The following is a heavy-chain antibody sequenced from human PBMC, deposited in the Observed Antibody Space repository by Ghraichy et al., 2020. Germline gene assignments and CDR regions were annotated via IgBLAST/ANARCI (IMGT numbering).Heavy chain of an antibody. CDR1: GGSFSGYY. J-gene: IGHJ6*03. CDR2: INHSGST. CDR3: ARGPRGDTAMVGDYYYYYMDV. V-gene: IGHV4-34*01. Sequence: SETLSLTCAVYGGSFSGYYWSWIRQPPGKGLEWIGEINHSGSTNYNPSLKSRVTISVDTSKNQFSLKLSSVTAADTAVYYCARGPRGDTAMVGDYYYYYMDVWGKGTTVTVSS. D-gene: IGHD5-18*01.